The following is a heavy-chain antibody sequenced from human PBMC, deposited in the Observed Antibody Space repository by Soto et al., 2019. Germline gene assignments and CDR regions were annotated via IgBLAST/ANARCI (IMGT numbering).Heavy chain of an antibody. CDR1: GSSFSNYA. D-gene: IGHD3-22*01. CDR3: AKDRDYYDSSAYYRGNWFDP. J-gene: IGHJ5*02. CDR2: ISGSGGST. Sequence: VQLLESGGGLVQPGGSLRLSCVASGSSFSNYAMSWVRQAPGKGLEWVSFISGSGGSTYYADSVKGRFTISRDNSKNTVFLQMNSLRAEDTAVYYCAKDRDYYDSSAYYRGNWFDPWGQGTLVTVSS. V-gene: IGHV3-23*01.